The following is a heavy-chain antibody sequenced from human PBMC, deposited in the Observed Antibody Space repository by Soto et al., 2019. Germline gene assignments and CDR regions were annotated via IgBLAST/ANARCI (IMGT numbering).Heavy chain of an antibody. D-gene: IGHD1-7*01. CDR3: AKGPSRNYAIDH. CDR1: GFTFGSHA. CDR2: ISTSGGST. V-gene: IGHV3-23*01. J-gene: IGHJ4*02. Sequence: LGGSLRLSCAASGFTFGSHAMNWVRQAPGKGLQWVSSISTSGGSTYYADSVKGRFTVSRDNSRNTLYLRMNSLRAEDTAMYYCAKGPSRNYAIDHWGQGTLVTVSS.